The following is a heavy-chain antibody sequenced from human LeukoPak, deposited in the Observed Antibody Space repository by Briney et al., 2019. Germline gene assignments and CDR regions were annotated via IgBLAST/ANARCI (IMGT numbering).Heavy chain of an antibody. V-gene: IGHV1-24*01. CDR3: AKGTYYYDSSGYYH. CDR1: GYTLTELS. CDR2: FDPEDGET. Sequence: GASVKVSCNVSGYTLTELSMHWVRQAPGKGLEWMGGFDPEDGETIYAQKFQGRVTMPEDTSTDKAYMELSSLRSEDTDVYYCAKGTYYYDSSGYYHWGQGTLVTVSS. D-gene: IGHD3-22*01. J-gene: IGHJ5*02.